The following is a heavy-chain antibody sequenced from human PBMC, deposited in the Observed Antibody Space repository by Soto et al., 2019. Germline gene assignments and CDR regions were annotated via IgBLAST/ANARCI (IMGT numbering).Heavy chain of an antibody. D-gene: IGHD5-12*01. V-gene: IGHV4-4*07. CDR3: AREGPYSAYNFAHGIQLWSFDF. CDR2: IFSSGST. CDR1: GGSINTFY. Sequence: SETLSLTCTVSGGSINTFYWSWVRQPAGKGLEWIGRIFSSGSTSFNPSLESRVAMSVDTSKNHFSLNLSSVTAADMAVYYCAREGPYSAYNFAHGIQLWSFDFWGQGALVTVSS. J-gene: IGHJ4*02.